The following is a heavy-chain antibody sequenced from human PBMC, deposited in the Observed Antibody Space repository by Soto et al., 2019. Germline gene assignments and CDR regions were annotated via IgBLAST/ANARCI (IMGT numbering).Heavy chain of an antibody. CDR2: ISGSGGST. CDR1: GFTFSSYA. V-gene: IGHV3-23*01. D-gene: IGHD2-2*02. CDR3: TGYCSSTSCYIDYYYYYGMDV. Sequence: EVQLLESGGGLVQPGGSLRLSCAASGFTFSSYAMSWVRQAPGKGLEWVSAISGSGGSTYYADSVKGRFTISRDNSKNTLYLQMNRLRDEDTAVYYATGYCSSTSCYIDYYYYYGMDVWGQGTTVTVSS. J-gene: IGHJ6*02.